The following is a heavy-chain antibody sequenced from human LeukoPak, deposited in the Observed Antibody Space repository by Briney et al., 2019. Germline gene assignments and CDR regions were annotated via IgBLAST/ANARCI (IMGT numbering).Heavy chain of an antibody. Sequence: ASVKVSCKASGYTFTGYYMHWVRQAPGQGLEWMGWINPNSGGTNYAQKFQGRVTMTRDTSISTAYMELSRLRSDDTAVYYCARDVGESTPNYFYYYMDVWGKGTTVTVSS. D-gene: IGHD1-26*01. J-gene: IGHJ6*03. CDR2: INPNSGGT. CDR1: GYTFTGYY. V-gene: IGHV1-2*02. CDR3: ARDVGESTPNYFYYYMDV.